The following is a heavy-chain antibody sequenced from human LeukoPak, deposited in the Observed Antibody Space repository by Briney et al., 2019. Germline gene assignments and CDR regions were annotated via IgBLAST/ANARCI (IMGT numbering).Heavy chain of an antibody. D-gene: IGHD2-15*01. Sequence: GGSLRLSCAASGFTFSDYNMRWIRQAPGKGLEWVSSISRSGSTKYYADSVKGRFTISRDNAKNSLFLQMNSLRAEDTAVYYCARVLRYCSGGNCYSGGLGYMDVWAKGPRSPSP. J-gene: IGHJ6*03. CDR1: GFTFSDYN. CDR2: ISRSGSTK. V-gene: IGHV3-11*01. CDR3: ARVLRYCSGGNCYSGGLGYMDV.